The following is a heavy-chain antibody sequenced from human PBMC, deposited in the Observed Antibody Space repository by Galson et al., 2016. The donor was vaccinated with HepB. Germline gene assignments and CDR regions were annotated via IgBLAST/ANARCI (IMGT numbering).Heavy chain of an antibody. D-gene: IGHD1-26*01. Sequence: SLRLSCAASGFTFRSYTMNWVRQAPGRGLEGISSVSFSSTNIHSADSVKGRFTISRDNAKNSLSLQMNSLGAEDTAVYYCARLGPYHFDFWGQGTLVTVSS. J-gene: IGHJ4*02. CDR2: VSFSSTNI. V-gene: IGHV3-48*01. CDR3: ARLGPYHFDF. CDR1: GFTFRSYT.